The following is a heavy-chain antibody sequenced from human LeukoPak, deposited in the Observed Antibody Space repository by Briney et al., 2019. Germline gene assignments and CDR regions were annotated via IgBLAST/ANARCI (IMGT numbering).Heavy chain of an antibody. D-gene: IGHD3-10*01. CDR3: ARQAVRGSSKSGFDD. V-gene: IGHV4-39*01. J-gene: IGHJ4*02. Sequence: AETLSLTCTVSGGSISTTRFYWGWIRQPPGKGLDWIASIFSSGTTFYNPPLNSRATITVDTSKNQFSLKLRSVTAADTAVYYCARQAVRGSSKSGFDDWGQRMLVTVSS. CDR1: GGSISTTRFY. CDR2: IFSSGTT.